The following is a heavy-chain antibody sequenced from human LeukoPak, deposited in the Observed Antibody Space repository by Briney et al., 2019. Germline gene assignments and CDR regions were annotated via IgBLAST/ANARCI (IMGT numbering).Heavy chain of an antibody. Sequence: PSETLSLTCTVSGGSISSYYWSWIRQPPGKGLEWIGEINHSGSTNYNPSLKSRVTISVDTSKNQFSLKLSSVTAADTAVYYCAREGIAATTDYWGQGTLVTVSS. V-gene: IGHV4-34*01. CDR3: AREGIAATTDY. D-gene: IGHD6-13*01. CDR2: INHSGST. CDR1: GGSISSYY. J-gene: IGHJ4*02.